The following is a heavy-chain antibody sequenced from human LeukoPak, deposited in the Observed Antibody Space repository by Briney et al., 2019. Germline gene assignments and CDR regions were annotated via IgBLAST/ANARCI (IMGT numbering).Heavy chain of an antibody. CDR3: AREKGGYCSSTSCYRGYWFDP. J-gene: IGHJ5*02. CDR2: IYYSGST. Sequence: PSETLSLTCTVSGGSISSYYWSWIRQPPGKGLEWIGYIYYSGSTNYNPSLKSRVTISVDTSKNQFSLKLSSVTAADTAVYYCAREKGGYCSSTSCYRGYWFDPWGQGTLVTVSS. D-gene: IGHD2-2*03. V-gene: IGHV4-59*01. CDR1: GGSISSYY.